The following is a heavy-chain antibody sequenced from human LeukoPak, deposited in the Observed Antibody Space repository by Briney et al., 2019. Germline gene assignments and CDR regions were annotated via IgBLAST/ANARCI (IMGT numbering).Heavy chain of an antibody. J-gene: IGHJ4*02. CDR2: ISHDGSKE. Sequence: GGSLRLSCAASGFTFSNYALHWVRQAPGKGLEWVAVISHDGSKEYYADSVEGRFTISRDNSKNTLYLQMNSLRREDTAVFSCARERSSGSYYDHWGQGTLVTVSS. CDR3: ARERSSGSYYDH. V-gene: IGHV3-30*04. D-gene: IGHD1-26*01. CDR1: GFTFSNYA.